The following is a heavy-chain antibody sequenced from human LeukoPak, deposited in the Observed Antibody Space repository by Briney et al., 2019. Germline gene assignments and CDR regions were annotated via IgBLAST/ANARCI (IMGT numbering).Heavy chain of an antibody. V-gene: IGHV1-18*01. D-gene: IGHD2-15*01. Sequence: ASVKVSCKASGYTFTSYGISWVRQAPGQGLEWMGWISAYNGNTNYAQKLQGRVTMTTDTSTSTAYMELRSLRSDDTAVCYCARGWADIVVVVAATDAFDIWGQGTMVTVSS. J-gene: IGHJ3*02. CDR2: ISAYNGNT. CDR1: GYTFTSYG. CDR3: ARGWADIVVVVAATDAFDI.